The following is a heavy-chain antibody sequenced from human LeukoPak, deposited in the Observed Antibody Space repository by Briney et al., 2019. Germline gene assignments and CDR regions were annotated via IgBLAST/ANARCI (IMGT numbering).Heavy chain of an antibody. CDR2: IKSKTDGGTT. CDR1: GFTFSKAR. D-gene: IGHD6-13*01. J-gene: IGHJ4*02. Sequence: PGGSLRLSCGASGFTFSKARMSWVPQGPGKGLEWVGHIKSKTDGGTTDYAAPVKGRFTISRDDSKNTLYLQMNSLKTEDTAVYYCTRDKLLAAAGSFYFDYWGQGTLVTVSS. V-gene: IGHV3-15*01. CDR3: TRDKLLAAAGSFYFDY.